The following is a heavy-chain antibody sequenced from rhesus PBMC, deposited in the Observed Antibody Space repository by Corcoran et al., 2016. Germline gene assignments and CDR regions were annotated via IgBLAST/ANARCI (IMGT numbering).Heavy chain of an antibody. CDR1: GGSIRRGSYY. CDR3: ASWYSSGWYAFDF. Sequence: QVQLQESGPGLVKPSATLSLTCAVSGGSIRRGSYYLSWLRHPPGKGLEWIGYITYSGSTSYNPSLKSRVTISRDTSKNQFSLKLSSVTAADTAVYYCASWYSSGWYAFDFWGQGLRVTVSS. D-gene: IGHD6-31*01. V-gene: IGHV4-122*02. CDR2: ITYSGST. J-gene: IGHJ3*01.